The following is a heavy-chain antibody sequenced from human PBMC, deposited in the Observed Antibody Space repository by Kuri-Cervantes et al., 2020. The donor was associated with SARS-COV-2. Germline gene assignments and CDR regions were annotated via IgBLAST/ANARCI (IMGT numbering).Heavy chain of an antibody. Sequence: SVKVSCKASGGTFSSYAISWVRQAPGQGLEWMGGIIPIFGTANYAQKFQGRVTITTDESTSTAYMELSSLRSEDTAVYYCARPLEGGDYFDYWGQGTLVTVSS. CDR2: IIPIFGTA. J-gene: IGHJ4*02. D-gene: IGHD3-16*01. V-gene: IGHV1-69*05. CDR1: GGTFSSYA. CDR3: ARPLEGGDYFDY.